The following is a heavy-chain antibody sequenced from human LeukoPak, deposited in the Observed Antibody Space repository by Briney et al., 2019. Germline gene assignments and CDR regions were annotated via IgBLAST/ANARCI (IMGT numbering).Heavy chain of an antibody. D-gene: IGHD6-19*01. Sequence: GGSLRLSCAASGFTFSSYAMHWVRQAPGKGLEWVAVISYDGSNKYYADSVKGRFTISRDNSKNTLYLQMNSLRAEDTAVYYCARDRAVAGTKFSAFDIWGQGTMVTVSS. CDR3: ARDRAVAGTKFSAFDI. V-gene: IGHV3-30*01. CDR1: GFTFSSYA. CDR2: ISYDGSNK. J-gene: IGHJ3*02.